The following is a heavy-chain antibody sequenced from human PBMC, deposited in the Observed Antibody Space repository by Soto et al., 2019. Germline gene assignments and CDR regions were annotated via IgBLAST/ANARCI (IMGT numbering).Heavy chain of an antibody. V-gene: IGHV3-33*01. J-gene: IGHJ6*02. CDR2: IWYDGSNK. D-gene: IGHD5-18*01. CDR3: ARDLRRYSYVDLLIGGMDV. Sequence: QVQLVESGGGVVQPGRSLRLSCAASGFTFSSYGMHWVRQAPGKGLEWVAVIWYDGSNKYYADSVKGRFTISRDNSKNTLYLQMNSLRAEDTAVYYCARDLRRYSYVDLLIGGMDVCGQGTTVTVSS. CDR1: GFTFSSYG.